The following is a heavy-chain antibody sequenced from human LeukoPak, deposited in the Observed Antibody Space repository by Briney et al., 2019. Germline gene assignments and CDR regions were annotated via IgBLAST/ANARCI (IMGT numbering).Heavy chain of an antibody. Sequence: SETLSLTCAVCGGSFSGYYWSWIRQPPGKGLEWTGEINHSGSTNYNPSLKSRVTISVDTSKNQFSLKLSSVTAADTAVYYCARGRGSGSYSGIDYWGQGTLVTVSS. D-gene: IGHD1-26*01. CDR3: ARGRGSGSYSGIDY. V-gene: IGHV4-34*01. CDR2: INHSGST. CDR1: GGSFSGYY. J-gene: IGHJ4*02.